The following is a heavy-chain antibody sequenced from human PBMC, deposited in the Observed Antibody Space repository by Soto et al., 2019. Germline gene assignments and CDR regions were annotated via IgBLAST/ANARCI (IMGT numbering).Heavy chain of an antibody. CDR2: VYYSGGA. CDR3: ARDLMITFGGDFYYYGMDV. D-gene: IGHD3-16*01. CDR1: GGSISGYY. J-gene: IGHJ6*02. V-gene: IGHV4-59*01. Sequence: SETLSLTCTVSGGSISGYYWSWIRQPPGKGLEWIGNVYYSGGAKYNPSVKRRVSISVDTSKNQFSLNLSSVTAADTAVYYCARDLMITFGGDFYYYGMDVWGQGTTVTVSS.